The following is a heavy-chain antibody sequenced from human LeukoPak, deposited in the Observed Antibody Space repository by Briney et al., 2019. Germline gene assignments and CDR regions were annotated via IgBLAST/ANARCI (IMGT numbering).Heavy chain of an antibody. D-gene: IGHD4-17*01. CDR1: GGSISSGNYY. J-gene: IGHJ4*02. CDR2: IYYSGRT. CDR3: ARVDMTTVSNFDY. V-gene: IGHV4-30-4*01. Sequence: PSQTLSLTCTVPGGSISSGNYYWNWIRQPPGKGLEWIGYIYYSGRTYYSPSLKSRVIISVDTSKNQFSLKLTSVTAADTAVYYCARVDMTTVSNFDYWGQGTLVTVSS.